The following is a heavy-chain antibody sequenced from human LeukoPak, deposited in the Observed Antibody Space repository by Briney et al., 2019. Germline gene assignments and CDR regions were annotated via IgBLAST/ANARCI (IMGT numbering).Heavy chain of an antibody. CDR3: ARDEALNSATAILTYYYYYYMDV. CDR2: IKQDGSEK. CDR1: GFTFSSYW. D-gene: IGHD2-21*02. J-gene: IGHJ6*03. Sequence: GGSLRLSCAASGFTFSSYWMSWVRQAPGKGLEWVANIKQDGSEKYYVDSVKGRFTISRDNAKNSLYLQKNSLRAEDTAVYYCARDEALNSATAILTYYYYYYMDVWGKGTTVTVSS. V-gene: IGHV3-7*01.